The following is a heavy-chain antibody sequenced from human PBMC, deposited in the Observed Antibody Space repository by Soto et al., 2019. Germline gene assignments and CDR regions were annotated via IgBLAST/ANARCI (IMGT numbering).Heavy chain of an antibody. D-gene: IGHD2-8*01. CDR1: GASISSGDNS. CDR3: ARALLLMPGAPMSWFDP. Sequence: QLQLQESGSGLVKPSQTLSLTCSVSGASISSGDNSWSWIRQPPGKGLEWIGYIYHSGRTSYNPSLESRVTISVDRSKNQFSLKLTSVTAADSAVYYCARALLLMPGAPMSWFDPWGQGTLVTVSS. J-gene: IGHJ5*02. CDR2: IYHSGRT. V-gene: IGHV4-30-2*01.